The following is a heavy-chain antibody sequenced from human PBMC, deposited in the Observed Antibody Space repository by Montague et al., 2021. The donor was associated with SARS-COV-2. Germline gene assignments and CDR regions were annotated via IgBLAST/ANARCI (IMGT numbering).Heavy chain of an antibody. V-gene: IGHV4-59*13. CDR3: ARRGGGEVFARFMYWYFDV. CDR2: IYYSGSVTT. D-gene: IGHD2-21*01. CDR1: GGSINNYY. J-gene: IGHJ2*01. Sequence: SETLSLTCSVSGGSINNYYWGWVRQSPGKGLEWIGYIYYSGSVTTSYNPSLKSRVSISVDTSENQFSLTLTSVTAADTAVYYCARRGGGEVFARFMYWYFDVWSRGSLVTVSS.